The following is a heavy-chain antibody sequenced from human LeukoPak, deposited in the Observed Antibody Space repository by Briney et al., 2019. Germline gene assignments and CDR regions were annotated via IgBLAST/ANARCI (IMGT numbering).Heavy chain of an antibody. Sequence: GGSLRLSCAASGFTFSSYAMSWVRQAPGKGLEWVSAISGSGGSTYYADPVKGRFTIPRDNSKNTLYLQMNSLRAGDTAVYYCAKDRDYYDSSGYPYNWFDPWGQGTLVTVSS. V-gene: IGHV3-23*01. D-gene: IGHD3-22*01. CDR2: ISGSGGST. J-gene: IGHJ5*02. CDR1: GFTFSSYA. CDR3: AKDRDYYDSSGYPYNWFDP.